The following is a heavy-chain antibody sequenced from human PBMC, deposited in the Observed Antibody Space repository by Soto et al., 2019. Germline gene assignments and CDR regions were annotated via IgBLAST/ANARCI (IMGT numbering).Heavy chain of an antibody. CDR1: GVPVRTSN. CDR2: ISSSSGTI. CDR3: AGDKRIGYESTPLDY. D-gene: IGHD2-2*01. J-gene: IGHJ4*02. Sequence: GSLALASASCGVPVRTSNVNWFFKAPGKGLEWVSYISSSSGTIYYADSVKGRFTISRDNAKNSLYLQMNSLRDEDTAVYHIAGDKRIGYESTPLDYWGQGTLVTVSS. V-gene: IGHV3-48*02.